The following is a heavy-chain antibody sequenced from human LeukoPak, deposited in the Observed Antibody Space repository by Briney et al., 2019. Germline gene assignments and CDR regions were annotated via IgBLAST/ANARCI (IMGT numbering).Heavy chain of an antibody. V-gene: IGHV3-21*01. CDR3: ARGGPGAGAYFDY. J-gene: IGHJ4*02. Sequence: PGGSLRLSCAASGFTFSSYSMNWVRQAPGKGLEWVSSISSSSSYIYYADSVKGRFTISRDNAKNSLYLQMNSLRAEDTAVYYCARGGPGAGAYFDYWGQGTLVTVSS. D-gene: IGHD1-26*01. CDR2: ISSSSSYI. CDR1: GFTFSSYS.